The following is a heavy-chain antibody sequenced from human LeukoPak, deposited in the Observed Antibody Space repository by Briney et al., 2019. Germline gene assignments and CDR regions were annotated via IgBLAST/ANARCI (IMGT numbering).Heavy chain of an antibody. D-gene: IGHD1-1*01. CDR1: GYTFTSYA. CDR3: ARDRGGTGDFDY. J-gene: IGHJ4*02. V-gene: IGHV1-3*01. Sequence: ASVKVSCKASGYTFTSYAMHWVRRAPGQRLEWMGWINAGNGDTKYSQKFQGRVTIARDTSASTAYMELSSLRSEDAAVYYCARDRGGTGDFDYWGQGTLVTVSS. CDR2: INAGNGDT.